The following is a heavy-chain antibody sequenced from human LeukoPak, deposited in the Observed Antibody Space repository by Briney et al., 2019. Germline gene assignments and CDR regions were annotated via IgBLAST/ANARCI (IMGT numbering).Heavy chain of an antibody. V-gene: IGHV1-2*02. D-gene: IGHD6-13*01. J-gene: IGHJ3*02. CDR3: ARERIAAAGTEAFDI. CDR1: GYTFTGYY. CDR2: INPNSGGT. Sequence: ASVEVSCKASGYTFTGYYMHWVRQAPGQGLEWMGWINPNSGGTNYAQKFQGRVTMTRDTSISTAYMELSRLRSDDTAVYYCARERIAAAGTEAFDIWGQGTMVTVSS.